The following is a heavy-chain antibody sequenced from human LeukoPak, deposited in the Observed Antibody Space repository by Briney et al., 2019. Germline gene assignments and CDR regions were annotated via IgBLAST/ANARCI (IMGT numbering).Heavy chain of an antibody. V-gene: IGHV3-33*01. J-gene: IGHJ3*02. CDR2: IWYDGSNK. CDR3: ARGALERRLWFGADAFDI. D-gene: IGHD3-10*01. Sequence: GGSLRLSCAASGFTFSSYGMHWVRQAPGKGLEWVAVIWYDGSNKYYADSVKGRFTISRDNSKNTLYLQMNSLRAEDTAVYYCARGALERRLWFGADAFDIWGQGTMVTVSS. CDR1: GFTFSSYG.